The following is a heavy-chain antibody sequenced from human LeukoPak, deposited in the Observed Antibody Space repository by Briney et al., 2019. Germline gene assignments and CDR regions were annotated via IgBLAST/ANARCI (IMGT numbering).Heavy chain of an antibody. Sequence: GESLKISCKGSGSSFTSYWIGWVRHMPGKGLEWMGIIYPGDSDTRYSPSFQGQVTISADKSNSTAYLQWSSLKASDTAMYYCARPSPLPGSYWFDYWGQGTLVTVSS. D-gene: IGHD1-26*01. CDR1: GSSFTSYW. CDR2: IYPGDSDT. V-gene: IGHV5-51*01. J-gene: IGHJ4*02. CDR3: ARPSPLPGSYWFDY.